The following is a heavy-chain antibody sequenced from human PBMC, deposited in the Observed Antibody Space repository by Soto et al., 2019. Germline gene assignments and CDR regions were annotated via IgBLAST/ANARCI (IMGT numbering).Heavy chain of an antibody. J-gene: IGHJ4*02. CDR3: ARDHPTITGEVFDY. V-gene: IGHV1-46*01. CDR1: GGTFSSYA. CDR2: INPSGGST. D-gene: IGHD1-20*01. Sequence: QVQLVQSGAEVKKPGSSVKVSCKASGGTFSSYAISWVRQAPGQGLEWMGIINPSGGSTSYAQKFQGRVTMTRDTSTSTVYMELSSLRSEDTAVYYCARDHPTITGEVFDYWGQGTLVTVSS.